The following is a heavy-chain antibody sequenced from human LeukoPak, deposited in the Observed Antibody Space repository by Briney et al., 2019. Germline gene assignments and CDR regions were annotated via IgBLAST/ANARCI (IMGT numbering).Heavy chain of an antibody. V-gene: IGHV4-39*07. J-gene: IGHJ4*02. Sequence: SETLSLTCTVSGGSISSSSYYWGWIRQPPGKGLEWIGSIYYSGSTYYNPSLKSRVTISVDTSKNQFSLKLSSVTAADTAVYYCAREGWDSSGENYFDYWGQGTLVTVSS. CDR1: GGSISSSSYY. CDR3: AREGWDSSGENYFDY. D-gene: IGHD3-22*01. CDR2: IYYSGST.